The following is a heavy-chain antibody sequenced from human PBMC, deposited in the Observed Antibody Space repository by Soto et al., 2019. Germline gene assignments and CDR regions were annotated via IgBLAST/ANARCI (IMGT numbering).Heavy chain of an antibody. Sequence: LRLSCGASGFPFNTHGMAWVRQAPGKGLEWVSGISGGGDRTQYADGVKGRFTISRDNSKNTVDLQMTSLRAEDTATYYCAKTATYDYVWGDYRYFFDHWGQGTVVTVSS. CDR2: ISGGGDRT. D-gene: IGHD3-16*02. CDR1: GFPFNTHG. CDR3: AKTATYDYVWGDYRYFFDH. J-gene: IGHJ4*02. V-gene: IGHV3-23*01.